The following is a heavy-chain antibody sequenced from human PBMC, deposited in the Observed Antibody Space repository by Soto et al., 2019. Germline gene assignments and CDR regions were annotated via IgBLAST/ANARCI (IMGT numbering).Heavy chain of an antibody. V-gene: IGHV3-64*01. CDR3: VRRVSGNYDY. CDR1: GFTFSSYD. J-gene: IGHJ4*02. Sequence: EVKLAESGGGMVQPGGSLRLSGVASGFTFSSYDIHWVRQAPGKGLEYVSSISSNGGTTYYGNSVKGRFTISRDNSKNTLYLQMGSLRAEDMAVYYCVRRVSGNYDYWGQGTLVTVSS. D-gene: IGHD1-7*01. CDR2: ISSNGGTT.